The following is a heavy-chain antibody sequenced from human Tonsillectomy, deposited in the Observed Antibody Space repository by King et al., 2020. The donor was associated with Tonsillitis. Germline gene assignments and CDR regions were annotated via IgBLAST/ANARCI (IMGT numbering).Heavy chain of an antibody. D-gene: IGHD3-10*01. CDR1: GGSISSSY. Sequence: QLQESGPGLVKPSETLSLTCTVSGGSISSSYWIWIRQAPGKGLEWIGYIYYSWSTTYNPSLKSRVTISIYTSKNQFSLKLTSVTTADTAVYYCARGFDWFDPWGQGTLVTVSS. CDR2: IYYSWST. J-gene: IGHJ5*02. V-gene: IGHV4-59*01. CDR3: ARGFDWFDP.